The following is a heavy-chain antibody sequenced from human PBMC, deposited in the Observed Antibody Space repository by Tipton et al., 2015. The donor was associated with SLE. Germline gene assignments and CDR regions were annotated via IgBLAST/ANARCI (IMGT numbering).Heavy chain of an antibody. CDR2: IYYSGST. CDR1: GGSFSGYY. CDR3: ARDVDGYNGYFDL. V-gene: IGHV4-59*01. D-gene: IGHD5-24*01. J-gene: IGHJ2*01. Sequence: TLSLTCAVYGGSFSGYYWSWIRQPPGKGLEWIGYIYYSGSTNYNPSLKSRVTISVDTSKNQFSLKLSSVTAADTAVYYCARDVDGYNGYFDLWGRGTLVTVSS.